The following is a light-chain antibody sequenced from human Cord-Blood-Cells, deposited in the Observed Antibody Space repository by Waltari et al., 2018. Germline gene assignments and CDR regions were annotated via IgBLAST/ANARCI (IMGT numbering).Light chain of an antibody. CDR2: DAS. CDR3: QQRSNWPPWT. V-gene: IGKV3-11*01. Sequence: EIVLTQSPATLSLSPGERATLSCRASQSVSSYLAWYQQKPGQAPRLLIYDASNRATGIPARFRGSGSGTDFTLTISSLEPEDFAVYYCQQRSNWPPWTFGQGTKVESK. J-gene: IGKJ1*01. CDR1: QSVSSY.